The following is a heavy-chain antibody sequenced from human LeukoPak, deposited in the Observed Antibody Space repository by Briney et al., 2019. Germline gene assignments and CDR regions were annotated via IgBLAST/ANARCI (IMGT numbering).Heavy chain of an antibody. CDR2: IDWDDDK. D-gene: IGHD3-22*01. V-gene: IGHV2-70*04. CDR3: ARIRGDSSGYPLLDY. CDR1: GFSLSTSGMR. Sequence: SGPALVKPTQTLTLTCTFSGFSLSTSGMRVSWIRQPPGKALEWLARIDWDDDKFYSTSLKTRLTISKDTSKNQVVPTMTNMDPVDTATYYCARIRGDSSGYPLLDYWGQGTLVTVSS. J-gene: IGHJ4*02.